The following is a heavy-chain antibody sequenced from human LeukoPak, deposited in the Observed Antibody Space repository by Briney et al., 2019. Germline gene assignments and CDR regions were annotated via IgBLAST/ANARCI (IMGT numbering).Heavy chain of an antibody. V-gene: IGHV3-23*01. CDR3: AEERGAYGSTTFDY. CDR2: ISKSGEDT. D-gene: IGHD2-15*01. CDR1: TFTFSKYA. Sequence: PGGSLRLSCAASTFTFSKYAVSWARQAPGKGLGWVSAISKSGEDTCYRDSVMGRFTISRDNSKNTLYLQMNSLRAEDTAIYYCAEERGAYGSTTFDYWGQGTLVTVSS. J-gene: IGHJ4*02.